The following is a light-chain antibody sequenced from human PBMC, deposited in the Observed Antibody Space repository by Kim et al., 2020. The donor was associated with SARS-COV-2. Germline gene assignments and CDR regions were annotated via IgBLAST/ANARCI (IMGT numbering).Light chain of an antibody. CDR2: FDS. CDR3: MQALQTTWT. J-gene: IGKJ1*01. V-gene: IGKV2-28*01. Sequence: PASISCRSSESLLHTDGKNYLDWYVQKPGQSPQFLFYFDSDRASGVSDRFSASGSGTDFTLKISRVEADDVGVYYCMQALQTTWTFGQGTKVDIK. CDR1: ESLLHTDGKNY.